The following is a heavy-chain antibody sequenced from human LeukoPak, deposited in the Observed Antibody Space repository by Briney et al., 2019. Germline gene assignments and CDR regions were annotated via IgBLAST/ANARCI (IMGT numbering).Heavy chain of an antibody. Sequence: PSETLSLTCAVYGGSSSGYYWSWIRQPPGKGLEWTGEINHSGSTNYNPSLKSRVTISVDTSKNQFSLKLSSVTAADTAVYYCARAPTYSNYFRTYGMDVWGQGTTVTVSS. V-gene: IGHV4-34*01. J-gene: IGHJ6*02. CDR2: INHSGST. D-gene: IGHD4-11*01. CDR3: ARAPTYSNYFRTYGMDV. CDR1: GGSSSGYY.